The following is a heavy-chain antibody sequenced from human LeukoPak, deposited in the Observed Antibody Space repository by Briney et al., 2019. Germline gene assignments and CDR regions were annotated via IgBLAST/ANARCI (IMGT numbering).Heavy chain of an antibody. CDR1: GGSFSGYY. V-gene: IGHV4-34*01. Sequence: SETLSLTCAVYGGSFSGYYWSWIRQPPGKGLEWIGEINHSGSTNYNPSLKSRVTISVDTSKNQFSLKLSSVTAADTAVYYCASGAQLLAAFDIWGQGTMVTVSS. D-gene: IGHD2-2*01. CDR2: INHSGST. CDR3: ASGAQLLAAFDI. J-gene: IGHJ3*02.